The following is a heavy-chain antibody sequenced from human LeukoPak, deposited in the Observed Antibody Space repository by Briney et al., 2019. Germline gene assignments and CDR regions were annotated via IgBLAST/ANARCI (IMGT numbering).Heavy chain of an antibody. CDR3: ARRWVYDKRAFDA. CDR2: IYHTGST. CDR1: GGSVSGTYY. Sequence: SETLSLTCTVSGGSVSGTYYWSWIRQPPGKGLEWIAYIYHTGSTDSNPSLRSRVTISLDTSKNQFSLKLNSVTAADTAVYYCARRWVYDKRAFDAWGHGALVTVSS. J-gene: IGHJ3*01. V-gene: IGHV4-61*01. D-gene: IGHD3-16*01.